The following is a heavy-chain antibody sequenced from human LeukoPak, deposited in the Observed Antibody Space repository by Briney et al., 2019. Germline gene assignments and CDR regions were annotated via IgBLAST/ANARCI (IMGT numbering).Heavy chain of an antibody. CDR2: ISAYNGNT. CDR3: ARVVRYGDDNWFDP. J-gene: IGHJ5*02. CDR1: GYTFTSYG. V-gene: IGHV1-18*01. D-gene: IGHD4-17*01. Sequence: GASVKVSCEASGYTFTSYGISWVRQAPGQGLEWMGWISAYNGNTNYAQKLQGRVTMTTDTSTSTAYMELRSLRSDDTAVYYCARVVRYGDDNWFDPWGQGTLVTVSS.